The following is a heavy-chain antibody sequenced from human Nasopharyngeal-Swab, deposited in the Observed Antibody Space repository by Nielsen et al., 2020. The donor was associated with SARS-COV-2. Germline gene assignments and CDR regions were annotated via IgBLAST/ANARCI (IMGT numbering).Heavy chain of an antibody. CDR1: GYTLTELS. CDR2: FDPEDGET. CDR3: ATERGNRGAVAGSIPYYYYGMDV. D-gene: IGHD6-19*01. Sequence: ASVKVSRKVSGYTLTELSMHWVRQAPGKGLEWMGGFDPEDGETIYAQKFQGRVTMTEDTSTDTAYMELSSLRSEDTAVYYCATERGNRGAVAGSIPYYYYGMDVWGQGTTVTVSS. V-gene: IGHV1-24*01. J-gene: IGHJ6*02.